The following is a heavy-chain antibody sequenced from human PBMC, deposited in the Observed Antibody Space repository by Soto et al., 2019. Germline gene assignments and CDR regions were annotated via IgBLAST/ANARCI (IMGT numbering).Heavy chain of an antibody. J-gene: IGHJ6*02. CDR1: GFTFGDYA. CDR2: IRSKAYGGTT. Sequence: PGGSLRLSCTASGFTFGDYAMSWFRQAPGKGLEWVGFIRSKAYGGTTEYAASVKGRFTISRDDSKSIAYLQMNSLKTEDTAVYYCTRDVSSSYTYGMDVWGQGTTVTVSS. CDR3: TRDVSSSYTYGMDV. V-gene: IGHV3-49*03. D-gene: IGHD6-13*01.